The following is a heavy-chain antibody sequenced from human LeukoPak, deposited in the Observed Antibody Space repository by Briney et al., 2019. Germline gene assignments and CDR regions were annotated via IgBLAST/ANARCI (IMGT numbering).Heavy chain of an antibody. CDR3: ARAPTVTFFDY. Sequence: SETLSLTCSVSGGSISSSSSYWGWIRQPPGKGLEWIGSIYYSRSTYYNPSLKSRVTISVDTPKNQFSLKLSSVTAADTAVYYCARAPTVTFFDYWGQGTLVTVSS. CDR2: IYYSRST. J-gene: IGHJ4*02. D-gene: IGHD4-17*01. V-gene: IGHV4-39*01. CDR1: GGSISSSSSY.